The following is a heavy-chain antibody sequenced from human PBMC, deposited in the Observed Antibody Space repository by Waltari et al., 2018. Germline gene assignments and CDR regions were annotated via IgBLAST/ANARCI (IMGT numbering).Heavy chain of an antibody. CDR3: VRVQLSRPGITVAGTPPDAFNI. CDR1: GFVFRTFR. D-gene: IGHD6-19*01. CDR2: IISGFGLR. J-gene: IGHJ3*02. Sequence: DVQLVESGGGLVQPGGSLRLSCEASGFVFRTFRLNWVRQAPGKGLEWLLFIISGFGLRVYADSGRCRFTISRDTVKNSLYLQMSGLRVEDTAVYYCVRVQLSRPGITVAGTPPDAFNIWGQGTMVTVSS. V-gene: IGHV3-48*04.